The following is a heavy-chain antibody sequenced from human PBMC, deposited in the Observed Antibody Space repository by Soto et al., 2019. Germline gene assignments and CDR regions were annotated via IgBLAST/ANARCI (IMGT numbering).Heavy chain of an antibody. CDR3: VRVGVGRYDFDY. D-gene: IGHD1-26*01. CDR2: INTDGSRT. CDR1: GFTFSSYW. J-gene: IGHJ4*02. Sequence: EVQLVESGGGLVQPGGSLRLSCAASGFTFSSYWMHWVRQAPGKGLVWVSRINTDGSRTTYADSVEGRFTISRDNSKNTVYLAMMRLRAEDPALYYSVRVGVGRYDFDYWGQGTPVTVSA. V-gene: IGHV3-74*01.